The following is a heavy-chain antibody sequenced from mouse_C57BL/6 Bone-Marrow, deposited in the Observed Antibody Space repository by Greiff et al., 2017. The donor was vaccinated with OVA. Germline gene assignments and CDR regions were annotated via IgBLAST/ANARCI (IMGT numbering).Heavy chain of an antibody. D-gene: IGHD1-1*01. Sequence: EVHLVESGGGLVQPGGSLKLSCAASGFTFSDYYMYWVRQTPEKRLEWVAYISNGGGSTYYPATVKGRFTISSDHAKNTLYLQMSRLKSEDTAMDYWARPGGTVEVPFAYWGQGTLVTVSA. J-gene: IGHJ3*01. CDR1: GFTFSDYY. CDR3: ARPGGTVEVPFAY. CDR2: ISNGGGST. V-gene: IGHV5-12*01.